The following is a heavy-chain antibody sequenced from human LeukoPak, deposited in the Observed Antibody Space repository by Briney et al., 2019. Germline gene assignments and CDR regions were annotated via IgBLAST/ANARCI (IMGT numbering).Heavy chain of an antibody. D-gene: IGHD3-3*01. CDR3: ARGFIPSVLRFSVPGY. J-gene: IGHJ4*02. V-gene: IGHV3-30-3*01. CDR1: GGSISSGD. Sequence: PSETLSLTCTVSGGSISSGDYYWSWIRQPPGKGLEWVAVISYDGSNKYYADSVKGRFTISRDNSKNTLYLQMNSLRAEDTAVYYCARGFIPSVLRFSVPGYWGQGTLVTVSS. CDR2: ISYDGSNK.